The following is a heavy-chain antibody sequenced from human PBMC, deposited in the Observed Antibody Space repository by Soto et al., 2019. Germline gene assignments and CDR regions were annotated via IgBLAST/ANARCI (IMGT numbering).Heavy chain of an antibody. Sequence: SETLSLTCTVSGGSISSYYWSWIRQPAGKGLEWIGRIYTSGSTNYNPSLKSRVTMSVDTSKNQFSLKLSSVTAADTAVYYCASERDYRGAASYYSGMAVWGQGTTVTVYS. D-gene: IGHD1-26*01. J-gene: IGHJ6*02. CDR3: ASERDYRGAASYYSGMAV. CDR2: IYTSGST. CDR1: GGSISSYY. V-gene: IGHV4-4*07.